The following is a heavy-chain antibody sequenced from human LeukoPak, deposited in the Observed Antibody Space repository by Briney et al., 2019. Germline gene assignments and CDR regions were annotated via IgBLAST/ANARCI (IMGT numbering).Heavy chain of an antibody. V-gene: IGHV1-2*02. J-gene: IGHJ4*02. CDR1: GYTFTGYF. CDR3: ARGKDGYTYVPFDY. D-gene: IGHD5-18*01. Sequence: GASVKVSCKASGYTFTGYFMHWVRQAPGQGLEWMGWINPNSGGINYAQKFQGRVTMTRDTSISTAYMELSSLRSDDTAVYYCARGKDGYTYVPFDYWGQGTLVTVSS. CDR2: INPNSGGI.